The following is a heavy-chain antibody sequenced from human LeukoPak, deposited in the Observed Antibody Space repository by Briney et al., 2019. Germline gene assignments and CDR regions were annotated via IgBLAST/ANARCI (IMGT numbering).Heavy chain of an antibody. V-gene: IGHV3-23*01. CDR1: GFTFNNYA. CDR2: ISRSGSST. Sequence: GGSLRLSCAASGFTFNNYAMTWIRQAPGKGLEWVSAISRSGSSTHYADSVKGRFTISRDSSKNTLYLQMNSLGAEDTAVYHCAKDRSAYCSGTSCYSSFDYWGQGALVTVSS. J-gene: IGHJ4*02. CDR3: AKDRSAYCSGTSCYSSFDY. D-gene: IGHD2-2*02.